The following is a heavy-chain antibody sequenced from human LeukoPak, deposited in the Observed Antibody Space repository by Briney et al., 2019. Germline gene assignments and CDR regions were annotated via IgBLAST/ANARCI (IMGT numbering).Heavy chain of an antibody. CDR2: VYYSGEA. V-gene: IGHV4-59*08. Sequence: PSETLSLTCTVSGGSINSHDWSWIRQPPGKGLEWMAYVYYSGEATYNPSLESQVTISIDTSKNQFSLKMVSVTAADPAVYHCARLAGGGDSGLWGQGTLVSVSS. CDR3: ARLAGGGDSGL. CDR1: GGSINSHD. D-gene: IGHD5-12*01. J-gene: IGHJ4*02.